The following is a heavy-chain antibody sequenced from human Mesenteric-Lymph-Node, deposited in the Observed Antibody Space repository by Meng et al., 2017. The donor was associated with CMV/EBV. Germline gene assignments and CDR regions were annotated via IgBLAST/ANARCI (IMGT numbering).Heavy chain of an antibody. J-gene: IGHJ4*02. CDR1: GGSISSYY. Sequence: GSLRLSCTVSGGSISSYYWSWIRQPPGKGLEWIGWIYYNGATNYNPSLRSRVTLSLDTSKDQFSLRLSSVTAADTAVYYCARDPFSSSWSHFDDWGQGTLVTVSS. V-gene: IGHV4-59*01. CDR2: IYYNGAT. D-gene: IGHD6-13*01. CDR3: ARDPFSSSWSHFDD.